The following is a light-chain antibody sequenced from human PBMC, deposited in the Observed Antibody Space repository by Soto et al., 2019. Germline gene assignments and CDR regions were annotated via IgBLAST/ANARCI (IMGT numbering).Light chain of an antibody. J-gene: IGKJ5*01. CDR3: LQRRNWPIT. Sequence: EIVLIQLLAILSKYTGERANLSCRASQSVSSYLAWYQQKPGQAPRLLIYDASNRATGIPARFSGSGSGTDFTLTISSLVPEEFAIYYCLQRRNWPITFGPGPRLAIK. CDR2: DAS. V-gene: IGKV3-11*01. CDR1: QSVSSY.